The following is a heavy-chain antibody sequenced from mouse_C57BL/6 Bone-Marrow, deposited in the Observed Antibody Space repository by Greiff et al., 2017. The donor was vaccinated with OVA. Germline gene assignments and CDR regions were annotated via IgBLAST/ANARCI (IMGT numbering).Heavy chain of an antibody. J-gene: IGHJ3*01. CDR3: ARGGILRGFAY. CDR2: IYPGNGDT. Sequence: LQESGAELVRPGASVKMSCKASGYTFTSYNMHWVKPTPRQGLEWIGAIYPGNGDTSYNQKFKGKATLTVDKSSSTAYMQLSSLTSEDSAVYFCARGGILRGFAYWGQGTLVTVSA. V-gene: IGHV1-12*01. CDR1: GYTFTSYN. D-gene: IGHD1-1*01.